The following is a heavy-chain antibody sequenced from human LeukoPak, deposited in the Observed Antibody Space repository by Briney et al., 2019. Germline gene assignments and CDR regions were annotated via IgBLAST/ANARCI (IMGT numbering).Heavy chain of an antibody. CDR1: GGSISGGAYY. V-gene: IGHV4-31*03. Sequence: SQTLSLTRTVSGGSISGGAYYWSWIRQHPGKGLEGSGYMYYSGNTYHNPSLKRRVTISVDTSKNQFSLKLSFVTAADTAVYYCARWQYWDTGGYFDYWGQGTLVTVSS. D-gene: IGHD2-8*02. CDR2: MYYSGNT. J-gene: IGHJ4*02. CDR3: ARWQYWDTGGYFDY.